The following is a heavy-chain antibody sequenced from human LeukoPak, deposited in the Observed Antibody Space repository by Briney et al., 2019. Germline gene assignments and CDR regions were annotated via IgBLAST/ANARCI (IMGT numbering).Heavy chain of an antibody. Sequence: GGSLRLSCAASGFIVSGNFMNWLRQAPGKGLEWVSILYAGGTTSYTDSVKGRFTISRDSSKNTLYLQMKSLRAEDPAVYYCARGFPPAHWGQGTLVTVSS. J-gene: IGHJ4*02. CDR1: GFIVSGNF. V-gene: IGHV3-53*01. CDR3: ARGFPPAH. CDR2: LYAGGTT. D-gene: IGHD3-10*01.